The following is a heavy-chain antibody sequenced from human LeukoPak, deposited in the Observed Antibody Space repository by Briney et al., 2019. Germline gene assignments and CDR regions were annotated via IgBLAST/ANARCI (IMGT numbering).Heavy chain of an antibody. CDR1: GGSFSGYY. D-gene: IGHD2-15*01. J-gene: IGHJ4*02. CDR2: INHSGRT. Sequence: PSETLSLTCDVYGGSFSGYYWTWIRQPPGKGLEWIGEINHSGRTNYNPSLKSRVTISVDTSQKQLFLKLTSVTAADTAMYYCAIPSPNCSGGSCCAYWGQGTLVTVSS. CDR3: AIPSPNCSGGSCCAY. V-gene: IGHV4-34*01.